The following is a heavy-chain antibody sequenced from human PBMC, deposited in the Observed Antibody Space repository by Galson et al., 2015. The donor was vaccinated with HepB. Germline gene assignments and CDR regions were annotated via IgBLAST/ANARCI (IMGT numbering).Heavy chain of an antibody. CDR2: IYPGDSDT. V-gene: IGHV5-51*03. Sequence: QSGAEVKKPGESLKISCKGSGYSFTSYWIGWVRQMPGKGLEWMGIIYPGDSDTRYSPSFQGQVTISADKSISTAYLQWSSLKASDTAMYYCARAPQVCGGDCPFQHWGQGTLVTVSS. CDR1: GYSFTSYW. J-gene: IGHJ1*01. CDR3: ARAPQVCGGDCPFQH. D-gene: IGHD2-21*01.